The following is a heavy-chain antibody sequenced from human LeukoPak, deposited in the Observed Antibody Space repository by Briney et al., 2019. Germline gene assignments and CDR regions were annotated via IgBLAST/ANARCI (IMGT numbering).Heavy chain of an antibody. CDR1: GDSVSSNSAT. CDR3: ARDKGGGVDTALAY. CDR2: TYYRSRWYN. J-gene: IGHJ4*02. V-gene: IGHV6-1*01. Sequence: SQTLSLTCAISGDSVSSNSATWNWIRQSPSRGLEWLGRTYYRSRWYNNYAVSVKSRITIIPDTSNNQFSLQLNSVTPEDTAVYYCARDKGGGVDTALAYWGQGTLVTVSS. D-gene: IGHD5-18*01.